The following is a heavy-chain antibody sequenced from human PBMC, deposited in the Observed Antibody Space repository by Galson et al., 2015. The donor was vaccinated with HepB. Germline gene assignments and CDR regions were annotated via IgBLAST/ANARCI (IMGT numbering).Heavy chain of an antibody. J-gene: IGHJ4*02. CDR1: GGSVNNNNYY. V-gene: IGHV4-61*01. Sequence: ETLSLTCTVSGGSVNNNNYYWTWIRQPPGKELEWIGEIYYSGTTNHNPSLKTRATISIDTSENQFSLKLTSVSAADTAVYYCVRKVSGWYKYFDFWGQGTLVTVSS. CDR2: IYYSGTT. D-gene: IGHD6-19*01. CDR3: VRKVSGWYKYFDF.